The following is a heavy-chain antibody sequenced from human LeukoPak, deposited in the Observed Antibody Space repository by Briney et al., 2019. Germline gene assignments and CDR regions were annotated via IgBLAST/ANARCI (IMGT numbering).Heavy chain of an antibody. CDR2: INHSGST. CDR3: ARGSVWGHYYYYKDV. CDR1: GGSFSGYY. J-gene: IGHJ6*03. V-gene: IGHV4-34*01. D-gene: IGHD3-16*01. Sequence: SETLSLTCAIYGGSFSGYYWSWIRQPPGKGLEWIGEINHSGSTNYNPSLKSRVTISVDTSKNQFSLKLSSVTAADTAVYYCARGSVWGHYYYYKDVWGKGTTVTVSS.